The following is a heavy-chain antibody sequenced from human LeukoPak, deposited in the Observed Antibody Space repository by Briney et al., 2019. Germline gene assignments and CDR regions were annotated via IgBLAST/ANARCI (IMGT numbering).Heavy chain of an antibody. CDR1: NGPINTYQ. D-gene: IGHD3-10*01. V-gene: IGHV4-59*12. CDR3: AREVGAIIDY. Sequence: SETLSLTCTVSNGPINTYQWSWIRQPPGKGLEWIGNIHYSGSANYNPSLKSRVTISVDTSKNQFSLKLSSVTAADTAVYYCAREVGAIIDYWGQGTLVTVSS. J-gene: IGHJ4*02. CDR2: IHYSGSA.